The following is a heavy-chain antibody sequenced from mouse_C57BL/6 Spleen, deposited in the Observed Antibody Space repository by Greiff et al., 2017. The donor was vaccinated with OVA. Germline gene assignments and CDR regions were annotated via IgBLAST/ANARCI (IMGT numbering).Heavy chain of an antibody. Sequence: QVHVKQSGPELVKPGASVKISCKASGYAFSSSWMNWVKQRPGKGLEWIGRIYPGDGDTNYNGKFKGKATLTADKSSSTAYMQLSSLTSEDSAVYFCAREKHYYGSRRDYFDYWGQGTTLTVSS. CDR2: IYPGDGDT. D-gene: IGHD1-1*01. CDR3: AREKHYYGSRRDYFDY. V-gene: IGHV1-82*01. J-gene: IGHJ2*01. CDR1: GYAFSSSW.